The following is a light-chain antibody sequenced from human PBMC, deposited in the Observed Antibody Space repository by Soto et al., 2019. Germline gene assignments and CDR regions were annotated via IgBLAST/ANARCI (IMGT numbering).Light chain of an antibody. V-gene: IGKV3-15*01. CDR1: QSVGSN. Sequence: EVVLTQSPATLSVSPAAGATLACRPSQSVGSNLAWYQQKPGQTPRVLIYGASTRAIGIPARFSGSGFGTEFTLTISSLQSEDFVVYYCQQYSNWPLLSFGGGTKVDIK. CDR2: GAS. CDR3: QQYSNWPLLS. J-gene: IGKJ4*01.